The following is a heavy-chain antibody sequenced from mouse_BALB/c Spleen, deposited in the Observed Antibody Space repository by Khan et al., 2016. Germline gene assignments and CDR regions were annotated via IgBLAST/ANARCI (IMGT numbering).Heavy chain of an antibody. CDR3: GRESYYYGSSYGWFAY. V-gene: IGHV1-7*01. Sequence: QVQLQQSGAELAKPGASVKMSCKASGYTFTDSWMHWVKQRPGQGLEWIGYIKPNTGYTEYNQKFKDKATLTADNYSSTAYMQLSSLTSEDSAVYYCGRESYYYGSSYGWFAYWGQGTLVTVSA. CDR1: GYTFTDSW. CDR2: IKPNTGYT. J-gene: IGHJ3*01. D-gene: IGHD1-1*01.